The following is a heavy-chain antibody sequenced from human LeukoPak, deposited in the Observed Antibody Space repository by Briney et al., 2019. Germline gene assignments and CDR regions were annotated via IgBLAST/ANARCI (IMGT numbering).Heavy chain of an antibody. CDR2: IRYDGSNR. J-gene: IGHJ3*02. V-gene: IGHV3-30*02. D-gene: IGHD5-24*01. CDR1: GFTFSNYG. CDR3: AGRIWQSREAGGYSAFDI. Sequence: GGSLRLSCAASGFTFSNYGMHWVRQAPGKGLECVAFIRYDGSNRFYADSVKGRFTISRDNSKNTLYLQMNSLRAEDTAVYYCAGRIWQSREAGGYSAFDIWGQGTMVTVPS.